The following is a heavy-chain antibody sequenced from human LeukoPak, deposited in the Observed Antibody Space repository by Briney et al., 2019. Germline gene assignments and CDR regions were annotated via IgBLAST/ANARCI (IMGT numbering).Heavy chain of an antibody. CDR2: IKQDESEK. V-gene: IGHV3-7*01. CDR3: TRKGSQWDFLVDY. Sequence: GGSLRLSCVGSGFKFNKYWMSWVRQAPGKGLEWVANIKQDESEKYYLGSVKGRFTISRDNTKNSLYLQMDSLTAEDTAVYYCTRKGSQWDFLVDYWGQGTRVAVSP. CDR1: GFKFNKYW. J-gene: IGHJ4*02. D-gene: IGHD2/OR15-2a*01.